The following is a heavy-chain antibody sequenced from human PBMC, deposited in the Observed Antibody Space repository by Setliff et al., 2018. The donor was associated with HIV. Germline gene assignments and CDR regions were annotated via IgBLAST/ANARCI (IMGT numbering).Heavy chain of an antibody. Sequence: GGSLRLSCAVYGFSVGTYYMTWVRQAPGKGLEWVSVIYSGGRAYYADSVKGRFTVSRDNSNNTLYLHMNGLRAEDTAVYYCARGDTGVYYYVYPDFWGQGTLVTVS. J-gene: IGHJ4*02. CDR3: ARGDTGVYYYVYPDF. V-gene: IGHV3-53*01. D-gene: IGHD3-22*01. CDR2: IYSGGRA. CDR1: GFSVGTYY.